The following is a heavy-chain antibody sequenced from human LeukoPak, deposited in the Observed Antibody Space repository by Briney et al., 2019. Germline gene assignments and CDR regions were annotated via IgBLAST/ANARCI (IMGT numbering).Heavy chain of an antibody. J-gene: IGHJ6*02. CDR2: IYYSGST. Sequence: SETLSLTCTVAGGSISSSSYYWGWIRQPPGKGLEWIGSIYYSGSTYYNPSLKSRVTISVDTSKNQFSLKLTSVTAADTAVYYCARGRSRSVCGGGSCHYFYYGMDVWGQGTTVTVSS. CDR3: ARGRSRSVCGGGSCHYFYYGMDV. CDR1: GGSISSSSYY. D-gene: IGHD2-15*01. V-gene: IGHV4-39*07.